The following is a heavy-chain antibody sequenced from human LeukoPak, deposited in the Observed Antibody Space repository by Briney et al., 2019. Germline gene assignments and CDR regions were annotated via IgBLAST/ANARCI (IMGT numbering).Heavy chain of an antibody. D-gene: IGHD4-23*01. CDR3: AKDTHYGGNPHLTFDP. CDR2: ISGSGGST. CDR1: VFTFSSYA. V-gene: IGHV3-23*01. Sequence: GGSLRLSCAASVFTFSSYAMSWVRQTPGKGLEWVSPISGSGGSTYYADAVKGRFTISRGNSKNTLYLQMNSLRAEDTAVYYCAKDTHYGGNPHLTFDPWGQGTLVTVSS. J-gene: IGHJ5*02.